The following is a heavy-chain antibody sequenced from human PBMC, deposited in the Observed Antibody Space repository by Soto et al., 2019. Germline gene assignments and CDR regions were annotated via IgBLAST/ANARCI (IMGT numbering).Heavy chain of an antibody. CDR3: ATDPVAVTGSFIDS. J-gene: IGHJ4*02. CDR2: ISYDGRET. Sequence: PGGSLRLSCAASGFTFSAYAFHWVRQAPGKGLEWLSVISYDGRETHYADSVEGRFIISRDSSKKTAYLQMNSLRGDDTAVYFCATDPVAVTGSFIDSWGQGTLVPVSS. CDR1: GFTFSAYA. D-gene: IGHD2-21*02. V-gene: IGHV3-30-3*01.